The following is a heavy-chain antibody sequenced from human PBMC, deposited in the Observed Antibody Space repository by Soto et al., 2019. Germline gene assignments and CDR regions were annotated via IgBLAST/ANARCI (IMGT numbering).Heavy chain of an antibody. CDR3: ARGGYSYAPYGMDV. D-gene: IGHD5-18*01. CDR2: INAGNGDT. V-gene: IGHV1-3*01. J-gene: IGHJ6*02. Sequence: ASVKVSCKTSGYIFTSYAMHWVRQAPGQRLEWMGWINAGNGDTKYSQKFQGRVTITRDTSANTAFMELSSLRSEDTAIYYCARGGYSYAPYGMDVWGQGTTVTVSS. CDR1: GYIFTSYA.